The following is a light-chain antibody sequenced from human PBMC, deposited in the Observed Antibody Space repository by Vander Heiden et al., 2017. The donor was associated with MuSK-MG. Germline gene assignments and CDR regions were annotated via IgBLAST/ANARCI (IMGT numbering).Light chain of an antibody. J-gene: IGKJ2*01. Sequence: DIQMTQSPSTLSASVGDRVTITCRASQSISSWLAWYQQKPGKAPKLLIYKASTLQSGVPSRFSGSGSGTEFTLTISSLQPDDSATYYCQQYDSSSDTFGQGTKLEIK. CDR2: KAS. V-gene: IGKV1-5*03. CDR3: QQYDSSSDT. CDR1: QSISSW.